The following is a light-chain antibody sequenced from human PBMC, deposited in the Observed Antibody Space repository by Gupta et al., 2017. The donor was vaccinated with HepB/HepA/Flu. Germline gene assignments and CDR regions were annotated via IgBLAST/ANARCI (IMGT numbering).Light chain of an antibody. J-gene: IGKJ1*01. V-gene: IGKV1-5*03. CDR1: QSISTW. CDR2: KAS. Sequence: DIQMTQSPSTLSVSVGDRVTITCRASQSISTWLAWYQQKPGKAPKLLIYKASSLESGVPSRFSGSGSGTEFTLTINSLQPDDFATYYCQQDNSSSGTFGQGTKVEIK. CDR3: QQDNSSSGT.